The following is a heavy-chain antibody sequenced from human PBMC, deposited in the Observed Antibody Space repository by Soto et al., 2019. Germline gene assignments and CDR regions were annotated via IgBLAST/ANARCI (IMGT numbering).Heavy chain of an antibody. J-gene: IGHJ4*02. V-gene: IGHV4-34*01. CDR3: ARVVPEYSSSSVENYFDY. CDR1: GGSFSGYY. Sequence: SETLSLTCAVYGGSFSGYYWSWIRQPPGKGLEWIGEINHSGSTNYNPSLESRVTISVDTSKNQFSLKLSSVTAADTAVYYCARVVPEYSSSSVENYFDYWGQGTLVTVSS. CDR2: INHSGST. D-gene: IGHD6-6*01.